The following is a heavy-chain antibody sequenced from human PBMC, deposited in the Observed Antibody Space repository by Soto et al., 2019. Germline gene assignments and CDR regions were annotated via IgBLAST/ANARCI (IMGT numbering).Heavy chain of an antibody. D-gene: IGHD2-15*01. CDR2: IWYDGSNK. J-gene: IGHJ6*02. CDR1: GFTFSSYG. V-gene: IGHV3-33*01. Sequence: HPGGSLRLSCAASGFTFSSYGMHWVRQAPGKGLEWVAVIWYDGSNKYYADSVKGRFTISRDDSKNTLYLQMNSLRAEDTAVYYCARDLSGGSCSLCYYYGMDVWGQGTTVTVSS. CDR3: ARDLSGGSCSLCYYYGMDV.